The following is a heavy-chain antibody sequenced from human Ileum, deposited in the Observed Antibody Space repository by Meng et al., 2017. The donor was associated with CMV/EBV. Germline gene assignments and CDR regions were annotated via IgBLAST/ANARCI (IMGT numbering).Heavy chain of an antibody. CDR2: IHYSGIN. Sequence: VHLKLLSAVMLNPSELRCLPRTAYGGAFSDCYRIWFRQSPGKGLGWIGEIHYSGINNYNQPLKSRVTISVDPSKIQFFMKLTSVTAADTGLYYCASISDDYWGQGTLVTASS. CDR1: GGAFSDCY. CDR3: ASISDDY. J-gene: IGHJ4*02. V-gene: IGHV4-34*01.